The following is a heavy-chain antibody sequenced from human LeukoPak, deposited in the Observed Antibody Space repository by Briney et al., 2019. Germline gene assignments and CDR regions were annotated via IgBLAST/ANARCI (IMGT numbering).Heavy chain of an antibody. CDR1: GFTFSDYW. J-gene: IGHJ4*02. V-gene: IGHV3-74*01. D-gene: IGHD3-22*01. CDR3: ASSGSGHYYFDF. Sequence: GGSLRLSCAASGFTFSDYWMHWVRQVPGKGLVWVSRITNDGSNTRYADSVKGRFIISRDNAKNTLYLQMNSLGAEDTAVYFCASSGSGHYYFDFWGQGTLVTVSS. CDR2: ITNDGSNT.